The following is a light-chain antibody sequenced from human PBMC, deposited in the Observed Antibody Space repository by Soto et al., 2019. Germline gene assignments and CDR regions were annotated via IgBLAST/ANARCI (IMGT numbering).Light chain of an antibody. V-gene: IGLV1-47*01. CDR1: TSNIGNNL. Sequence: QPVLTQPPSASGTPGQSVTISCSGSTSNIGNNLVYWYQQVPGTAPKLLMYANSQRPSGVPDRFSGSKSGTSASLAISGRRSEDEADYYCVAWDDSLRCAVFGGGTQLTVL. J-gene: IGLJ7*01. CDR2: ANS. CDR3: VAWDDSLRCAV.